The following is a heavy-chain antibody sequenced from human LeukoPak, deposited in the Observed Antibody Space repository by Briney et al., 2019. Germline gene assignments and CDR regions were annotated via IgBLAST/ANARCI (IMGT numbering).Heavy chain of an antibody. CDR3: TADDAGDLDY. V-gene: IGHV3-7*03. CDR1: GFTFSSYW. CDR2: IKRDGSEK. J-gene: IGHJ4*02. Sequence: PGGSLRLSCAASGFTFSSYWMTWVRQAPGKGLEWVANIKRDGSEKHYVDSVKGRFTISRDNAKNSLYLQMNSLRTEDSALYYCTADDAGDLDYWGQGTLVTVSS. D-gene: IGHD6-13*01.